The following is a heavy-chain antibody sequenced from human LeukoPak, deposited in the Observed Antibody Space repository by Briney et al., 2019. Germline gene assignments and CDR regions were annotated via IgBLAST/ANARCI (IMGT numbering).Heavy chain of an antibody. D-gene: IGHD3-10*01. Sequence: ASVKVSCKASGYSFTGYYMHWVRQAPGQGLEWMGWINPNSGGTNYAQKFQGRVIMTRDTSISTAFMELSSLRSDDAAVYYCARDPYHYGSGSPHGMDVWGQGTTVTVPS. J-gene: IGHJ6*02. V-gene: IGHV1-2*02. CDR1: GYSFTGYY. CDR2: INPNSGGT. CDR3: ARDPYHYGSGSPHGMDV.